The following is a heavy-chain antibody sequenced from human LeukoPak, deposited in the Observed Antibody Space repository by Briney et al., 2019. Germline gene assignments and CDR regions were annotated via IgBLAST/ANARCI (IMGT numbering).Heavy chain of an antibody. J-gene: IGHJ4*02. V-gene: IGHV3-23*01. CDR3: AKDAKAGGGYFDY. Sequence: PGGSLRLSCAASGFTFSSYAMTWVRQAPGKGLGRVSAISGSGDSTYYADSVKGRFTVSRDNSKNTLYLQMNSLRAEDTALYYCAKDAKAGGGYFDYWGQGTLVTVSS. CDR2: ISGSGDST. D-gene: IGHD3-10*01. CDR1: GFTFSSYA.